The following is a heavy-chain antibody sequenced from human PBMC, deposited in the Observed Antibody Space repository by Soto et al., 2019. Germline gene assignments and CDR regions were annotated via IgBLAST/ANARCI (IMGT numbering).Heavy chain of an antibody. J-gene: IGHJ3*02. V-gene: IGHV3-48*03. CDR1: GVDFRSYD. CDR2: IRANGERK. D-gene: IGHD2-15*01. CDR3: ERDSLRGAIDI. Sequence: PWGSLRLPCVASGVDFRSYDMNWVRQAPGKGREWCARIRANGERKYNAESLKGRVRVSRNSAKKSPCREMNSLRGDDAAVYYCERDSLRGAIDIWGQGTMVTVSS.